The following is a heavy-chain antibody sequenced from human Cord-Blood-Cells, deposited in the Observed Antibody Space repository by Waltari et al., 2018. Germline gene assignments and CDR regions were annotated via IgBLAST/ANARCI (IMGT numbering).Heavy chain of an antibody. J-gene: IGHJ3*02. D-gene: IGHD1-26*01. V-gene: IGHV4-31*03. CDR3: ARDRFSGVGDAFDI. CDR2: IYYSGST. CDR1: GGSISSGGCY. Sequence: QVQLQESGPGLVKPSQTLSLTCTVPGGSISSGGCYWSWIRQHPGKGLEWIGYIYYSGSTYYNPSLKSRVTISVDTSKNQFSLKLSSVTAADTAVYYCARDRFSGVGDAFDIWGQGTMVTVSS.